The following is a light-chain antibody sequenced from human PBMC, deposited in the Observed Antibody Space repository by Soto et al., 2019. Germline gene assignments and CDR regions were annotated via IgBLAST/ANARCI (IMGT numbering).Light chain of an antibody. CDR3: QSFDKYLSAVV. Sequence: QSVLTQPPSVSGTPGQRVSISCSVNTSNIGSNAVNWYQHLPGTAPRLLIYSSSNIRVSGVSDRFSASTSGTSASLAISGLQAEDEADYYCQSFDKYLSAVVFGGGTKVTVL. J-gene: IGLJ2*01. CDR1: TSNIGSNA. V-gene: IGLV1-44*01. CDR2: SSN.